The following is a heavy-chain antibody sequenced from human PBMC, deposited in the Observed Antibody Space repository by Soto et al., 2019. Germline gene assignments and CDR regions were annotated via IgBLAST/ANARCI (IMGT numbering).Heavy chain of an antibody. Sequence: KASETLSLTCAVYGGSFSGYYWSWIRQPPGKGLEWIGEINHSGSTNYNPSLKSRVTISVDTSKNQFSLKLSSVTAADTAVYYCARGERSLRYFDWSYRAPYFDYWGQGTLVTV. CDR3: ARGERSLRYFDWSYRAPYFDY. V-gene: IGHV4-34*01. CDR2: INHSGST. J-gene: IGHJ4*02. D-gene: IGHD3-9*01. CDR1: GGSFSGYY.